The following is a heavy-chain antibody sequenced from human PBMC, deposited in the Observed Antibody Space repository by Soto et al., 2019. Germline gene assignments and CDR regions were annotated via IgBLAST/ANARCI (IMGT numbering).Heavy chain of an antibody. CDR2: IYYSGST. D-gene: IGHD5-12*01. V-gene: IGHV4-59*01. CDR3: ARGRSGYDTGFDY. Sequence: SETLSLTCTVSGGSISSYYWSWIRQPPGKGLEWIGYIYYSGSTNYNPSLKSRVTISVDTSKNQFSLKLSSVTAADTAVYYCARGRSGYDTGFDYWGQGTLVTVLL. J-gene: IGHJ4*02. CDR1: GGSISSYY.